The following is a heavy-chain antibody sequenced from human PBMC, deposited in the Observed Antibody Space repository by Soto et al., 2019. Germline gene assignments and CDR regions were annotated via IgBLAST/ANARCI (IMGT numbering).Heavy chain of an antibody. D-gene: IGHD3-10*01. V-gene: IGHV3-30-3*01. Sequence: PGGSLRLSCAASGFTFSSYAMHWVRQAPGKGLEWVAVISYDGSNKYYADSVKGRFTISRDNSKNTLYLQMNSLRAEDTAVYYCAREFAGRYYYYYGMDVWGQGTTVTVSS. CDR2: ISYDGSNK. CDR1: GFTFSSYA. CDR3: AREFAGRYYYYYGMDV. J-gene: IGHJ6*02.